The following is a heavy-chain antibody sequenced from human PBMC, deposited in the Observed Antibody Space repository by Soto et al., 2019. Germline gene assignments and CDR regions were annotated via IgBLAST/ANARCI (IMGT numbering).Heavy chain of an antibody. CDR2: INAGNGNT. V-gene: IGHV1-3*01. J-gene: IGHJ5*02. Sequence: QVQLVQSGAEVKKPGASVKVSCKASGYTFTSYAMHWVRQAPGQRLEWMGWINAGNGNTKYSQKFQGRVTMTRDTSASTTYMELSSLSSEDTAVYYCARGYGGPIGWFDPWGQGTLVTVSS. D-gene: IGHD3-16*01. CDR3: ARGYGGPIGWFDP. CDR1: GYTFTSYA.